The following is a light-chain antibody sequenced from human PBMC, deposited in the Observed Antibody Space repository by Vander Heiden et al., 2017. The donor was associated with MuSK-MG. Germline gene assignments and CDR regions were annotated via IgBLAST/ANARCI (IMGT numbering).Light chain of an antibody. CDR3: QQSYKTPCS. CDR2: AAS. Sequence: DIQMTQPPSSLSASAGDRVTIPCRASLSIATYFNWHQQKPGNAPKLLIFAASSLQGGVPSRFSGSESGTDFTLTISSLQPEDFATYYCQQSYKTPCSFGQGTKLEIK. V-gene: IGKV1-39*01. J-gene: IGKJ2*04. CDR1: LSIATY.